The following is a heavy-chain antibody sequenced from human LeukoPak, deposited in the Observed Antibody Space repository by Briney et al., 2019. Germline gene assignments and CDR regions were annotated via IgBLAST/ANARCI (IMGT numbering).Heavy chain of an antibody. CDR2: IWYEGSNK. Sequence: ALRLSCAASGFTVSTFYWSWLRQAPGKGLEGVGVIWYEGSNKYSAESVKARLTTSRANSKNTLYLQLNSKRTGDTAVYYCAREMAGSCGVVRDHWFDGWGQATMVTASS. V-gene: IGHV3-33*08. D-gene: IGHD2-2*01. J-gene: IGHJ5*02. CDR1: GFTVSTFY. CDR3: AREMAGSCGVVRDHWFDG.